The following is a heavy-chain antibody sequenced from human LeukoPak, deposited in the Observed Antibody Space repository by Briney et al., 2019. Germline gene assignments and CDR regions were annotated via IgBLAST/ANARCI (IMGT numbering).Heavy chain of an antibody. Sequence: GGSLRLSCAASGFTFSSYSMNWDRQAPGKGLEWVSSISSSSSYIYYADSVKGRFTISRDNAKNSLYLQMNSLRAEDTAVYYCARNGYEGAWHDAFDIWGQGTMVTVSS. CDR2: ISSSSSYI. D-gene: IGHD5-12*01. CDR3: ARNGYEGAWHDAFDI. V-gene: IGHV3-21*01. J-gene: IGHJ3*02. CDR1: GFTFSSYS.